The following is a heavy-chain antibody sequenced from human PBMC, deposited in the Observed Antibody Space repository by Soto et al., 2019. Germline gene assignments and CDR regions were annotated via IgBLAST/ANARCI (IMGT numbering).Heavy chain of an antibody. J-gene: IGHJ4*02. CDR1: GFTFSSYS. Sequence: LRLSCAASGFTFSSYSMNWVRQAPGKGLEWVSSISSSSSYIYYADPVKGRFTISRDNAKNSLYLQMNSLRAEDTAVYYCARDLYSSSARYIDYWGQGTLVTVSS. CDR3: ARDLYSSSARYIDY. V-gene: IGHV3-21*01. CDR2: ISSSSSYI. D-gene: IGHD6-6*01.